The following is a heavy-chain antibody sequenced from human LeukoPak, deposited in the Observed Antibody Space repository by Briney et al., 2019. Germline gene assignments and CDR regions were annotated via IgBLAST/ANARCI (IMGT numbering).Heavy chain of an antibody. CDR1: GYSISSGYY. CDR3: ARAIAAAGAGWFDP. V-gene: IGHV4-38-2*02. D-gene: IGHD6-13*01. Sequence: SETLSLTCTVSGYSISSGYYWGWIRQPPGKGLEWIGSIYHSGSTYYNPSLKSRVTISVDTSKNQFSLKLSSVTAADTAVYYCARAIAAAGAGWFDPWGRGTLVTVSS. CDR2: IYHSGST. J-gene: IGHJ5*02.